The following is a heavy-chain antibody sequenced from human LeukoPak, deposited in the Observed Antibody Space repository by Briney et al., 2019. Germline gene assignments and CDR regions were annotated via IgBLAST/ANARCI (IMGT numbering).Heavy chain of an antibody. V-gene: IGHV3-21*01. CDR3: ARDNPIAAADDY. CDR1: GFTFSSYS. CDR2: ISSSSSYI. J-gene: IGHJ4*02. Sequence: PGGSLRLSCAASGFTFSSYSMNWVRQAPGKGLEWVSSISSSSSYIYYADSVKGRFTISGDNAKNSLYLQMNSLRAEDTAVYYCARDNPIAAADDYWGQGTLVTVSS. D-gene: IGHD6-13*01.